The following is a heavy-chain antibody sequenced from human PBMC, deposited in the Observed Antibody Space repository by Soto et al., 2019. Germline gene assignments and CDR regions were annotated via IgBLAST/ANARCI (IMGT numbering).Heavy chain of an antibody. CDR3: ARDMGYCSGGTCYSVLDY. V-gene: IGHV3-7*03. CDR2: IKQDGSEK. D-gene: IGHD2-15*01. CDR1: GFTFSSNW. J-gene: IGHJ4*02. Sequence: GGSLRLSCAASGFTFSSNWMNWVRQAPGKGLEWVANIKQDGSEKYYVDSVKGRFTISRDNAKNSLLLQMNSLRVEDTAVYYCARDMGYCSGGTCYSVLDYWGQGALVTVSS.